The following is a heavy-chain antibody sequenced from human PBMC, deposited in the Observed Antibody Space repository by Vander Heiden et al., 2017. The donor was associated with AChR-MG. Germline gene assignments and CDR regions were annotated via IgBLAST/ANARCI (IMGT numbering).Heavy chain of an antibody. Sequence: QVQLVVSGGGVVQPGRSLSLSCAASGFTFSSYGMHWVRQAPGKGLEWVAVIWYDGSNKYYADSGQGRFTISRDNSKNTLYLQMNSLRAEDTAVYYCAKYREQLMGYDAFDIWGQGTMVTVSS. CDR2: IWYDGSNK. CDR1: GFTFSSYG. D-gene: IGHD6-6*01. V-gene: IGHV3-33*06. J-gene: IGHJ3*02. CDR3: AKYREQLMGYDAFDI.